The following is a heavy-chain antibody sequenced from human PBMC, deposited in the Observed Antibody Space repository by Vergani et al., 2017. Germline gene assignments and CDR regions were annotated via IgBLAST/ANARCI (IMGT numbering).Heavy chain of an antibody. Sequence: QVQLVESVGGVVQPGRSLRLSCAASGFTFSSYAMHWVRQAPGKGLEWVAVISYVGSNKYYADSVKGRFTISRDNSKNTLYLQMNSLRAEDTAVYYCAIAPSSLLYRAGYFQHWGQGTLVTVSS. CDR3: AIAPSSLLYRAGYFQH. J-gene: IGHJ1*01. CDR1: GFTFSSYA. D-gene: IGHD2-2*02. CDR2: ISYVGSNK. V-gene: IGHV3-30-3*01.